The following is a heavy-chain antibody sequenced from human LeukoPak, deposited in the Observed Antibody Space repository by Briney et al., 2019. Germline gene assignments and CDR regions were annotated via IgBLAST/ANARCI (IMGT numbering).Heavy chain of an antibody. CDR1: GGSVSNYY. CDR2: IYYTET. Sequence: SETLSLTCTVSGGSVSNYYWSWIRQSPGKGLEWIGYIYYTETSYNPSLKSRVTISADTSKNQFSLKLSSVTAADTAVYYCARGPNGESYYYYYYMDVWGKGTTVTVSS. V-gene: IGHV4-59*02. CDR3: ARGPNGESYYYYYYMDV. D-gene: IGHD7-27*01. J-gene: IGHJ6*03.